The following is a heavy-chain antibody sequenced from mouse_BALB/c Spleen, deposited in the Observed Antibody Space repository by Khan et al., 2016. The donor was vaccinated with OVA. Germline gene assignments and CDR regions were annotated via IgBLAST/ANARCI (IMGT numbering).Heavy chain of an antibody. D-gene: IGHD4-1*01. CDR3: ARGNWQSYYFDY. J-gene: IGHJ2*01. Sequence: VRLQQSGPELVKPGASVKMSCKASGYTFTNYVLHWVKQKPGQGLEWIGYINPYNGGTKYNEKFKGQATLASDKSSITAYMELSSLTSEDSAVYCCARGNWQSYYFDYWGQGTTLTLSS. V-gene: IGHV1S136*01. CDR2: INPYNGGT. CDR1: GYTFTNYV.